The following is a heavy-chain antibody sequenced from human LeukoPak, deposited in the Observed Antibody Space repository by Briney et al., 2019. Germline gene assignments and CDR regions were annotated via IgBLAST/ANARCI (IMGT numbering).Heavy chain of an antibody. J-gene: IGHJ3*02. D-gene: IGHD2-2*01. V-gene: IGHV1-69*13. CDR3: ARDGPIVVVPAAMDAFDI. CDR2: IIPIFGTA. Sequence: ASVKVSCKASGGTFSSYAISWVRQAPGQGLEWMGGIIPIFGTANYAQKFQGRVTITADESTSTAYMELSSLRSEDTAVYYCARDGPIVVVPAAMDAFDIWGQGTMVTVSS. CDR1: GGTFSSYA.